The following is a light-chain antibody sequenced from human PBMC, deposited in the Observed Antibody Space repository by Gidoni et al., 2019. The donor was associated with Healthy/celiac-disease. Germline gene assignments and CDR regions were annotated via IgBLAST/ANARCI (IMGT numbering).Light chain of an antibody. J-gene: IGKJ3*01. CDR3: QQLNSYPLT. V-gene: IGKV1-9*01. CDR1: QGISSY. Sequence: DIQLTQSPSFLSASVGDRVTITCRASQGISSYLAWYQQKPGKAPKLLIYAASTLQSGVPSRFSGSGSGTEFTLTISSLQPEDFATYHCQQLNSYPLTFGPGTKVDIK. CDR2: AAS.